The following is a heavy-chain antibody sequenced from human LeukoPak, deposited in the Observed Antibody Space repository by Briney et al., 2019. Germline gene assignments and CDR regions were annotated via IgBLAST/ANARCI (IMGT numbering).Heavy chain of an antibody. Sequence: GGSLRLSCAASGFTFSSYSMNWVRQAPGKGLEWVSFISSSSTIIHYADSVNGRFTISRDNAKNSLYLQMNSLRAEDTAVYYCARSGTTYYYDSGTRIWGQGTMVTVSS. CDR3: ARSGTTYYYDSGTRI. D-gene: IGHD3-22*01. J-gene: IGHJ3*02. CDR2: ISSSSTII. V-gene: IGHV3-48*04. CDR1: GFTFSSYS.